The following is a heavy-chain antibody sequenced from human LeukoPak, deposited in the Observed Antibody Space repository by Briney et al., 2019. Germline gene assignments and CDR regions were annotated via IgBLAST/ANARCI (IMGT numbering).Heavy chain of an antibody. D-gene: IGHD3-16*01. V-gene: IGHV3-23*01. CDR3: AKDRPISGWGPPHYFDY. CDR1: GFTFSSYA. J-gene: IGHJ4*02. Sequence: GGSLRLSCAASGFTFSSYAMSWVRQAPGKGLEWVSAISGSGGSTYYADSVKGRFTISRDNSKNTLYLQMNSLRAEDTAVYYSAKDRPISGWGPPHYFDYWGQGTLVTVSS. CDR2: ISGSGGST.